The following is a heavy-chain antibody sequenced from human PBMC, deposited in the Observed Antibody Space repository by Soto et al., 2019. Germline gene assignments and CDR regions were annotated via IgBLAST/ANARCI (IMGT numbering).Heavy chain of an antibody. J-gene: IGHJ4*02. V-gene: IGHV3-15*05. CDR1: GFDFSNGW. CDR3: STDEWE. D-gene: IGHD1-26*01. CDR2: IKSKVHGETT. Sequence: EVQLVESGGGLVKPGGSLRLSCAASGFDFSNGWMSWVRQAPGKGLERVGRIKSKVHGETTDYAAHVKGRFTISRDDSRNTLYLQMDSLQTEDTAVYYCSTDEWEWGQGTLVTVSS.